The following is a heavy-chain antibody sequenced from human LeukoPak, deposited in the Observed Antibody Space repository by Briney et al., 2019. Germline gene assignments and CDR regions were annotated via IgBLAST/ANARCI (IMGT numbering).Heavy chain of an antibody. J-gene: IGHJ4*02. CDR2: INTDGTVT. V-gene: IGHV3-74*01. Sequence: GGSLRLSCAASGFTFSKYWMLWVRQAPGKGLESVSRINTDGTVTTYADSVKGRFTVSRDDADDTMFLQMNSVRDEDTAVYYCATKQWLAPPPDSWGQGTPVTVSS. CDR1: GFTFSKYW. D-gene: IGHD6-19*01. CDR3: ATKQWLAPPPDS.